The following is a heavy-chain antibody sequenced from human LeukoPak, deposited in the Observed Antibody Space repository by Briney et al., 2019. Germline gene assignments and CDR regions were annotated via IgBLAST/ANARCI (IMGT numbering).Heavy chain of an antibody. Sequence: AGGSLRLSCAASGFTFSSYRMSWVRQAPGKGLEWVANIKQDGSEKYYVDSVKGRFTISRDNAKNSLYLQMNSLRAEDTAVYYCARDPGSSGYYPYFDYWGQGTLVTVSS. CDR2: IKQDGSEK. CDR1: GFTFSSYR. D-gene: IGHD3-22*01. V-gene: IGHV3-7*01. J-gene: IGHJ4*02. CDR3: ARDPGSSGYYPYFDY.